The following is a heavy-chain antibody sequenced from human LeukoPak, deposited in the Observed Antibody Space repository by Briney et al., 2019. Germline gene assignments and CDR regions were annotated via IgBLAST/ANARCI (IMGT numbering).Heavy chain of an antibody. CDR1: GFTFSSYA. Sequence: PGGSLRLSCAASGFTFSSYAMSWVRQAPGKGLEWVSAISGSGGSTYYADSVKGRFTISRDNSKNMLYLQMNSLRAEDTAVYYCAKVSDYSYGQFDYWGQGTLVTVSS. J-gene: IGHJ4*02. D-gene: IGHD5-18*01. CDR2: ISGSGGST. V-gene: IGHV3-23*01. CDR3: AKVSDYSYGQFDY.